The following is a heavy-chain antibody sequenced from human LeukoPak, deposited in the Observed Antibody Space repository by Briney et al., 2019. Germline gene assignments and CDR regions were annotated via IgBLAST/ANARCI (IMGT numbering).Heavy chain of an antibody. J-gene: IGHJ3*02. D-gene: IGHD5-24*01. V-gene: IGHV3-48*03. CDR3: ARGGRRDGYNYNAFDI. CDR1: GFTISSSE. CDR2: ISGSGIST. Sequence: GGSLRLSCAASGFTISSSEMSWVRQAPGKGLEWVSSISGSGISTYYADSVKGRFTISGDNAKNSLYLQMNSLRAEDTAVYYCARGGRRDGYNYNAFDIWGQGTMVTVSS.